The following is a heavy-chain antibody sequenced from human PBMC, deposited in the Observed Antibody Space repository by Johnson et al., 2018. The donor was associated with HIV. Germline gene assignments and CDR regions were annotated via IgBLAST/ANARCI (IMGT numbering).Heavy chain of an antibody. D-gene: IGHD6-19*01. V-gene: IGHV3-7*01. CDR3: ARDHSSGPDAFDI. J-gene: IGHJ3*02. Sequence: VQLVESGGGVVQPGRSLRLSCAASGFTFSSYAMHWVRQAPGKGLEWVANIKQDGSEKYYVDSVKGRFTISRDNAKNALYLQMNSLRAEDTAVFYCARDHSSGPDAFDIWGQGTMVTVSS. CDR2: IKQDGSEK. CDR1: GFTFSSYA.